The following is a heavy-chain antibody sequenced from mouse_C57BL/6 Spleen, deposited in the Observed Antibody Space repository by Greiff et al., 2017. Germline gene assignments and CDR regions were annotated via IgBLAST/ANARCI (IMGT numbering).Heavy chain of an antibody. Sequence: EVHLVESGGGLVKPGGSLKLSCAASGFTFSSYAMSWVRQTPEKRLEWVATISDGGSYTYYPDNVKGRFTISRDNAKNNLYLQMSHLKSEDTAMYYCAREGYGNYEGSAMDYWGQGTSVTVSS. CDR2: ISDGGSYT. D-gene: IGHD2-1*01. V-gene: IGHV5-4*01. J-gene: IGHJ4*01. CDR3: AREGYGNYEGSAMDY. CDR1: GFTFSSYA.